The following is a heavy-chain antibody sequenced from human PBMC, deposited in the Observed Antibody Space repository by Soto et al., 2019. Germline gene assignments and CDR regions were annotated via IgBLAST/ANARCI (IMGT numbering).Heavy chain of an antibody. Sequence: GGSLRLSCAASGFTFSSYGMHWVRQAPGKGLEWVAVIWYDGSNKYYADSVKGRFTISRDNSKNTLYLQMNSLRAEDTAVYYCARGLEQWPTNWFDPWGQGTLVTVSS. D-gene: IGHD6-19*01. CDR2: IWYDGSNK. CDR1: GFTFSSYG. CDR3: ARGLEQWPTNWFDP. V-gene: IGHV3-33*01. J-gene: IGHJ5*02.